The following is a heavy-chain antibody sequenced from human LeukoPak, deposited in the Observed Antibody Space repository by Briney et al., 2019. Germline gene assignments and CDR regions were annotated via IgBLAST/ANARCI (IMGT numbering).Heavy chain of an antibody. CDR3: ARVPPYYYDSSGHFVSAFDI. J-gene: IGHJ3*02. D-gene: IGHD3-22*01. CDR2: IYYSGST. Sequence: PSETLSLTCTISGGSISSYYWSWIRQPPGKGLEWIGYIYYSGSTNYNPPLKSRVTISVDTSKNQFSLKLRSVTAADTAVYFCARVPPYYYDSSGHFVSAFDIWGQGTMVTVSS. V-gene: IGHV4-59*01. CDR1: GGSISSYY.